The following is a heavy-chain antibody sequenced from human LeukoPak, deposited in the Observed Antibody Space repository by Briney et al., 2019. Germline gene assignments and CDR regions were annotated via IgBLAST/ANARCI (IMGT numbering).Heavy chain of an antibody. Sequence: GGSLRLSCAASGFTFSRYWMHWVRQAPGKGLEWVSVIYSGGSTYYADSVKGRFTISRDNSKNTLYLQMNSLRAEDTAVYYCARSYDSSGPYFDYWGQGTLVTVSS. D-gene: IGHD3-22*01. CDR1: GFTFSRYW. CDR2: IYSGGST. CDR3: ARSYDSSGPYFDY. V-gene: IGHV3-66*01. J-gene: IGHJ4*02.